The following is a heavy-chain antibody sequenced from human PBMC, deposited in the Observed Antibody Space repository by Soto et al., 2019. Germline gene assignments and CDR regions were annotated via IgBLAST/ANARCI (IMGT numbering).Heavy chain of an antibody. Sequence: EVQLVESGGGLVKPGGSLRLSCAASGFTFSNAWMSWVRQAPGKGLEWVGRIKSKTDGGTTDYAAPVKGRFTISRDDSKNTLYLQMNSLKTEDTAVYYCTTDGRSYYDFFDYWGQGTLVTVSS. CDR2: IKSKTDGGTT. V-gene: IGHV3-15*01. D-gene: IGHD3-3*01. CDR3: TTDGRSYYDFFDY. CDR1: GFTFSNAW. J-gene: IGHJ4*02.